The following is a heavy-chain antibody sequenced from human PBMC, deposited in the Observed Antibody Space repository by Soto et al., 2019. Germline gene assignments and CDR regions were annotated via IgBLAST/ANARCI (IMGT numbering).Heavy chain of an antibody. J-gene: IGHJ4*02. CDR3: ARDWLQLFDY. Sequence: PGWSLGLSCAASGVTVSSNYMSWVRQAPGKGLEWVSVIYSGGITYYADSVKGRFTISRDNSKNTLYLQMNSLRAEDTAVYYCARDWLQLFDYWGQGTLVTVSS. CDR1: GVTVSSNY. D-gene: IGHD4-4*01. V-gene: IGHV3-53*01. CDR2: IYSGGIT.